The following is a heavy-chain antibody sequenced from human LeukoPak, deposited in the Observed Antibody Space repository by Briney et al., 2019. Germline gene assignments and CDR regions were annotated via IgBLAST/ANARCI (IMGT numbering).Heavy chain of an antibody. V-gene: IGHV5-51*01. CDR3: ARSLCLSGICSRPNHFDL. CDR2: AFPGDSGT. J-gene: IGHJ5*02. CDR1: GYDFDSRF. D-gene: IGHD3-10*02. Sequence: GESLKISSKASGYDFDSRFFCWVRQMPGIGRRWMRGAFPGDSGTSYSPSFQGQLTISVDRSARTVFLEWSSLKDSDSAVYYCARSLCLSGICSRPNHFDLWGQGTLVTVSS.